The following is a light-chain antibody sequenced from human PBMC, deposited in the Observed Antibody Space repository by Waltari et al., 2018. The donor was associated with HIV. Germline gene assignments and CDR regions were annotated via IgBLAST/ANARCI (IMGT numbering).Light chain of an antibody. CDR1: QSSPKDW. Sequence: ALTQTPGTLSLSPGERATISCRTSQSSPKDWLAWYQQTPGRAPRLIIYGATSRAPGIPARFRGSGSGTDFNLTISRLEPEDFAVYYCQQYGNSRPLIFGGGTRVEL. V-gene: IGKV3-20*01. J-gene: IGKJ4*01. CDR2: GAT. CDR3: QQYGNSRPLI.